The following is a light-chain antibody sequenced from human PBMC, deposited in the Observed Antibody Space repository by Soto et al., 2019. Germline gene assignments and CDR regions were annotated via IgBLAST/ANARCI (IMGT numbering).Light chain of an antibody. CDR1: NIGSKT. CDR3: QVWDVSTVHYV. CDR2: DDS. Sequence: LTQPPSMSVAPGQTARITCGGNNIGSKTVHWYQQKAGQAPVLVVYDDSDRPSGIPERFSGSNSGNTATLTISRVEAGDEADYYCQVWDVSTVHYVFGTGTKVTVL. V-gene: IGLV3-21*02. J-gene: IGLJ1*01.